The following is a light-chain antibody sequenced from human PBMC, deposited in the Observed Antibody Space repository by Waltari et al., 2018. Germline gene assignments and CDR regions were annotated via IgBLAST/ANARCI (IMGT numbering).Light chain of an antibody. CDR1: QRVSRY. Sequence: EIVLTQSPATLSLSPGEIATLSCKASQRVSRYLAWYQQKPGQAPRLLIYEASIRATGIPARFSGSGSGTDFTLTISSLEPEDFAVYYCQQRSNWQYTFGQGTKLEI. CDR2: EAS. CDR3: QQRSNWQYT. V-gene: IGKV3-11*01. J-gene: IGKJ2*01.